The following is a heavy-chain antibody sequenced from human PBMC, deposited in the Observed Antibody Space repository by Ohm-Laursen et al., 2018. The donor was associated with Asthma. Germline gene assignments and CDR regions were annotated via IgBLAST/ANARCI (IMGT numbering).Heavy chain of an antibody. Sequence: SVKVSCKASGYTFTSYAMHWVRQAPGQRLEWMGWINAGNGNTKYSQKFQGRVTITRDTSASTAYMELSSLRSEDTAVYYCARVPLYYYDSSGYHLDYWGQGTLVTVSS. CDR1: GYTFTSYA. D-gene: IGHD3-22*01. CDR2: INAGNGNT. CDR3: ARVPLYYYDSSGYHLDY. V-gene: IGHV1-3*01. J-gene: IGHJ4*02.